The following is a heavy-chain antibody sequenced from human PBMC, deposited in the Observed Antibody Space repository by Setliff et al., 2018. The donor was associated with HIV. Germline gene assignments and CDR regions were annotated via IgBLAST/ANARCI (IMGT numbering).Heavy chain of an antibody. CDR2: ITGGGGNT. J-gene: IGHJ4*02. D-gene: IGHD3-10*01. Sequence: GASVKVSCKASGYTFISYAIHWVRQAPGQSLEWMGWITGGGGNTKYSEKFQGRVTLTRDTSASTAYMELSSLRSEDTAVYYCARKGSGSSFDFEYWGQGTLVTVS. CDR1: GYTFISYA. CDR3: ARKGSGSSFDFEY. V-gene: IGHV1-3*01.